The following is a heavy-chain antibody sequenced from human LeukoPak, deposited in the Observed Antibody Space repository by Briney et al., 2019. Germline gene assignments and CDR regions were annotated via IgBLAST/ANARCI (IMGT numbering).Heavy chain of an antibody. CDR3: ARRRLSYYYDSSGYDL. CDR2: IYPGDSDT. V-gene: IGHV5-51*01. D-gene: IGHD3-22*01. Sequence: GESLKISCKGSGYSFTSYWIGWVRQMPGKGLEWMGIIYPGDSDTRYSPSFQGQVTISADKSISTAYLQWSSLKASDTAMYYCARRRLSYYYDSSGYDLWGQGTLVTVSS. J-gene: IGHJ4*02. CDR1: GYSFTSYW.